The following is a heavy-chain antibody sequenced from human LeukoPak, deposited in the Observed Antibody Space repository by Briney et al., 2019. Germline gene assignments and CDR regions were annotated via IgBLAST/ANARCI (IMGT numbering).Heavy chain of an antibody. J-gene: IGHJ4*02. CDR2: IDQDGSEK. V-gene: IGHV3-7*01. Sequence: GGSLRLFCAASGFTFTSYWMSWVRQAPGKGLEWVANIDQDGSEKNYVDSVKGRFTISRDNAKKSLHLQLNSLRAEDTAVYYCARDQVGIFDYWGQGTLATVSS. CDR1: GFTFTSYW. CDR3: ARDQVGIFDY. D-gene: IGHD1-26*01.